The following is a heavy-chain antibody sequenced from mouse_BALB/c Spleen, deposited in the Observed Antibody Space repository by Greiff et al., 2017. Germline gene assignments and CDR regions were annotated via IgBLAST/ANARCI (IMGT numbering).Heavy chain of an antibody. CDR1: GFTFSSYA. CDR2: ISSGGST. V-gene: IGHV5-6-5*01. Sequence: EVQLVESGGGLVKPGGSLKLSCAASGFTFSSYAMSWVRQTPEKRLEWVASISSGGSTYYPDSVKGRFTISSENARNILYLQMSSLRSEDTAMYYCARVGVRRAMDCWGQGTSVTVSS. CDR3: ARVGVRRAMDC. J-gene: IGHJ4*01. D-gene: IGHD5-1*01.